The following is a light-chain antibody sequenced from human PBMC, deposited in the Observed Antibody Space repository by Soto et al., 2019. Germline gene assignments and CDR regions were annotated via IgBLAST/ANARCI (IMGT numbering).Light chain of an antibody. V-gene: IGKV3-11*01. J-gene: IGKJ1*01. CDR2: GAS. CDR3: QQHSHWPPWT. Sequence: VLTQSPATLSLSAGERATLSCRASENVRTFVDWYQQKPGQAPRLLIYGASNRATDIPARFSGSGSGTDFTLTISNLEPEDFAVYYCQQHSHWPPWTFGQGTRVEIQ. CDR1: ENVRTF.